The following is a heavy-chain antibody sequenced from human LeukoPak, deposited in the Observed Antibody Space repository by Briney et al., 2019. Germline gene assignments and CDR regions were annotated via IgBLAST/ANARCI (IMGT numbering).Heavy chain of an antibody. CDR3: ARDEGDSSDPIFDY. Sequence: GGSLRLSCAASGFTFSSYGMHWVRQAPGKGLEWVAVIWYDGSNKYYADSVKGRFTISRDNSKNTLYLQMNSLRAEDTAVYYCARDEGDSSDPIFDYWGQGTLVTVSS. CDR2: IWYDGSNK. V-gene: IGHV3-33*01. J-gene: IGHJ4*02. CDR1: GFTFSSYG. D-gene: IGHD6-6*01.